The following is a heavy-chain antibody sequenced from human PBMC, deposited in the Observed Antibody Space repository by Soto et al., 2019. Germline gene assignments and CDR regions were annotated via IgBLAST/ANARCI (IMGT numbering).Heavy chain of an antibody. CDR1: GFTVSSNY. Sequence: GGSLRLSCAASGFTVSSNYMSWVRQAPGKGLEWVSVIYSGGSTYYADSVKGRFTISRDNSKNTLYLQMNSLRAEDTAVYYCAGCTIFGVVSPVYYYYYYMDVWGKGTTVTVSS. J-gene: IGHJ6*03. D-gene: IGHD3-3*01. CDR2: IYSGGST. V-gene: IGHV3-66*01. CDR3: AGCTIFGVVSPVYYYYYYMDV.